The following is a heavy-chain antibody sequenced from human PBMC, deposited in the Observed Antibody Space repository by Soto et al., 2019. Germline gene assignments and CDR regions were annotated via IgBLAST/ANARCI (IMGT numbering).Heavy chain of an antibody. CDR2: IYYSGRT. Sequence: SETLSLTCTVSGGSISSGGYYWSWIRQHPGKGLEWIGYIYYSGRTYYNPSLHSRVSIAVDTTENQFSLKLTSVTAADTSVYYCARGSFSSSSSWFDPWGRGTLVTVSS. CDR1: GGSISSGGYY. CDR3: ARGSFSSSSSWFDP. D-gene: IGHD6-6*01. V-gene: IGHV4-31*03. J-gene: IGHJ5*02.